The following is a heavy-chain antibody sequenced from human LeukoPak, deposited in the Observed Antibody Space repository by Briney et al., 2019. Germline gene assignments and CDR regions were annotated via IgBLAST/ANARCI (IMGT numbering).Heavy chain of an antibody. V-gene: IGHV4-30-4*01. J-gene: IGHJ4*02. Sequence: SQTLSLTCTVSGGSISSGDYYWSWIRQPPGKGLEWMGYIYYSGSTYYNPSLKSRVTISVDTSKNQFSLKLSSVTAADTAVYYCARAAEGYCSGGSCPGDLDYWGQGTLVTVSS. CDR2: IYYSGST. CDR1: GGSISSGDYY. CDR3: ARAAEGYCSGGSCPGDLDY. D-gene: IGHD2-15*01.